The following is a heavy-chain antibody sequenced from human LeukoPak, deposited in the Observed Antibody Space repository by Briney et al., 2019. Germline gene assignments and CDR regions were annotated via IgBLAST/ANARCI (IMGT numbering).Heavy chain of an antibody. D-gene: IGHD4-23*01. CDR3: ARGLEYGGNSGRLDY. V-gene: IGHV4-4*07. CDR1: GGSTINYF. J-gene: IGHJ4*02. CDR2: IYSSGTT. Sequence: SETLSLTCTVSGGSTINYFRSWVRQPAGKGLEWIGHIYSSGTTHYNPSLNNRVTISLDASTSQFSLHLNSVTAADTAVYYCARGLEYGGNSGRLDYWGQGTLVTVSS.